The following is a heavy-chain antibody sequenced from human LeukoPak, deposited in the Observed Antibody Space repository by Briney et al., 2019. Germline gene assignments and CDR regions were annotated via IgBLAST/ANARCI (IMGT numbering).Heavy chain of an antibody. CDR2: INPINGGT. J-gene: IGHJ4*02. CDR1: GYTFTGYF. V-gene: IGHV1-2*02. D-gene: IGHD2/OR15-2a*01. Sequence: ASVKVSCKASGYTFTGYFMHWVRQAPGQGLEWMGWINPINGGTNYAQKFQGRVTMTRDTSISTAYMEVNSLRSDDTAVYYCARDLGDFYGNNWALDYWGQGTLVTVSS. CDR3: ARDLGDFYGNNWALDY.